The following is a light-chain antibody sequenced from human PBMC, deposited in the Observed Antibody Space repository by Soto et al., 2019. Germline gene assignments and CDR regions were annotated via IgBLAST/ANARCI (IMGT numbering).Light chain of an antibody. CDR2: DAS. V-gene: IGKV3-15*01. CDR3: QQYNNWPRT. Sequence: EIVMTQSPATLSVSPGERATLSCRASHRVDTYLAWYQQRPGQAPRLLIYDASTRATDIPARFSGSGSGTEFTLTISSLQSEDFAVSYCQQYNNWPRTFGGGTKVDIK. J-gene: IGKJ4*01. CDR1: HRVDTY.